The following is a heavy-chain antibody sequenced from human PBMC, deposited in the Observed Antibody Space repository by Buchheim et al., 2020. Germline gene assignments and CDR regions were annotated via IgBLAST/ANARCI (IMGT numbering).Heavy chain of an antibody. J-gene: IGHJ6*02. CDR2: INPNSGGT. V-gene: IGHV1-2*04. CDR1: GYTFTGYY. Sequence: QVQLVQSGAEVKKPGASVKVSCKASGYTFTGYYMHWVRQAPGQGLEWMGWINPNSGGTYYAQKFQGWVTMTRDTSISTAYMELSRLRSDDTAVYYCAREYYDILTGSQAVYYGMDVWGQGTT. D-gene: IGHD3-9*01. CDR3: AREYYDILTGSQAVYYGMDV.